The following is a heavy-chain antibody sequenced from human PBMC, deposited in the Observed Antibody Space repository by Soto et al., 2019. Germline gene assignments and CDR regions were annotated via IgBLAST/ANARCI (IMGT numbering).Heavy chain of an antibody. CDR1: GGSISSGGYY. J-gene: IGHJ4*02. Sequence: PSETLSLTCTVSGGSISSGGYYWSWIRQHPGKGLEWIGYIYYSGSTYYNPSLKSRVTISVDTSKNQFSLKLSSVTAADTAVYYCAVPKHLGELSYDYWGQGTLVTVSS. V-gene: IGHV4-31*03. CDR2: IYYSGST. D-gene: IGHD3-16*02. CDR3: AVPKHLGELSYDY.